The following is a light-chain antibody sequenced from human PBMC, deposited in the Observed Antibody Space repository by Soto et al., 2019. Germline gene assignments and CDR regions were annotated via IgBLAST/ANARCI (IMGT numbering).Light chain of an antibody. CDR3: SSKRTTASLV. CDR1: SSGVGAYNY. Sequence: ALAQPASVSGSPGQTITISCTGTSSGVGAYNYVSWYQQHPGKAPKLMIYEVSNRPSGVSDRFSGSKSGNTASLTISGLQAADEADYYCSSKRTTASLVFGTGTKVTVL. V-gene: IGLV2-14*01. CDR2: EVS. J-gene: IGLJ1*01.